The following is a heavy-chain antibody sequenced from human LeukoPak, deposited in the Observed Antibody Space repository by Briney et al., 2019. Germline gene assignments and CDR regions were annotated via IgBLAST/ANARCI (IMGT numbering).Heavy chain of an antibody. CDR1: GFTFSTSE. J-gene: IGHJ3*02. CDR3: VREDNFDALDI. V-gene: IGHV3-48*03. CDR2: VASGSTPI. Sequence: GGSLRLSCAASGFTFSTSEMTWVRQAPGKGLEWIAYVASGSTPIYYADSVRGRFTISRDNARNSLFLQMTSLRAEDTALYYCVREDNFDALDIWGQGIMVTVSS. D-gene: IGHD1-20*01.